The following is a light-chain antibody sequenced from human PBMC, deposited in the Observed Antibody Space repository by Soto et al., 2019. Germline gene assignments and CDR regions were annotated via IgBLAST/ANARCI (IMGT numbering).Light chain of an antibody. CDR2: GAS. Sequence: EIMLTQSPGTLSLSPGERATLSGRASQSVSSSYLAWYQQKPGQAPRLLIYGASTRATGIPARFSGSGSGTEFTLTISSLQSEDFAVYYCQQYNNWPRTFGPGTKVDIK. V-gene: IGKV3-15*01. J-gene: IGKJ3*01. CDR1: QSVSSSY. CDR3: QQYNNWPRT.